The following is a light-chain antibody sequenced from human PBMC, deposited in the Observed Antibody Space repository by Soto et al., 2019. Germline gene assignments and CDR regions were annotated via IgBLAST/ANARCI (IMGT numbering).Light chain of an antibody. CDR2: DVT. CDR3: TSYTRSRTYV. Sequence: QSALTQPASVSGSTGQSITISCTGAGSDVGGYNYVSWYQQHPGKAPKLLIYDVTNRPSGVSNRFSGSKSGNTASLTISGLQAEDVADYYCTSYTRSRTYVFGTGTKVTV. J-gene: IGLJ1*01. CDR1: GSDVGGYNY. V-gene: IGLV2-14*03.